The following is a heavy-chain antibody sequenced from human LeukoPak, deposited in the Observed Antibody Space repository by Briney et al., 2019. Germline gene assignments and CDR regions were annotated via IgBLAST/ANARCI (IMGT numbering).Heavy chain of an antibody. V-gene: IGHV4-59*12. CDR3: ASLRGSYPSRGPRYNWFDP. Sequence: PSETLSLTCTVSGGSISSYYWSWIRQPPGKGLEWIGYIYYSGSTNYNPSLKSRVTISVDTSNNQFSLKLSSVTAADTAVYYCASLRGSYPSRGPRYNWFDPWGQGTLVTVSS. D-gene: IGHD3-10*01. CDR1: GGSISSYY. J-gene: IGHJ5*02. CDR2: IYYSGST.